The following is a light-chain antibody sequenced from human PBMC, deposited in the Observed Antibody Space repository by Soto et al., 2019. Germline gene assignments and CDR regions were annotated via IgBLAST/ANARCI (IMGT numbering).Light chain of an antibody. Sequence: EIVMTQSPCTLSGSPGERATLSCAASQSVSSNYLSWYQQKPGQAPRLVIYGASSRATGIPDRFSGSGCGTDFTLTISRLEPEDFAVYYCQQYNNWPPATFGQGTRLEIK. CDR1: QSVSSNY. V-gene: IGKV3-20*01. CDR2: GAS. J-gene: IGKJ5*01. CDR3: QQYNNWPPAT.